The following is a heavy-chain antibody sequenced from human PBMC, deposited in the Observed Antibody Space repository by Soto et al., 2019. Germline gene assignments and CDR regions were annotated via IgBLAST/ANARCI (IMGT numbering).Heavy chain of an antibody. Sequence: EVQLVESGGGLVQPGGSLRLSCAASGFTFSSYSMNWVRQAPGKGLEWVSYISSSSSTIYYADSVKGRFTIARDNAKNSLYLPMNRLTDEDTSVYYCAREGGILNSFDPWGQGTLVTVSS. D-gene: IGHD1-26*01. V-gene: IGHV3-48*02. CDR2: ISSSSSTI. CDR3: AREGGILNSFDP. J-gene: IGHJ5*02. CDR1: GFTFSSYS.